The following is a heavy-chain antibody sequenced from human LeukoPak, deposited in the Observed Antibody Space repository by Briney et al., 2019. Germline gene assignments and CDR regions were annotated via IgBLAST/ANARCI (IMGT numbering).Heavy chain of an antibody. D-gene: IGHD3-22*01. CDR3: ARQTRRYDSSGYRYFDY. J-gene: IGHJ4*02. CDR2: IYYSGST. CDR1: GGSISSSSYY. V-gene: IGHV4-39*01. Sequence: SETLSLTCTVSGGSISSSSYYWGGIRQPPGKGLEWIGSIYYSGSTYYNPSLKSRVTISVDTSKNQFSLKLSSVTAADTAVYYCARQTRRYDSSGYRYFDYWGQGTLVTVSS.